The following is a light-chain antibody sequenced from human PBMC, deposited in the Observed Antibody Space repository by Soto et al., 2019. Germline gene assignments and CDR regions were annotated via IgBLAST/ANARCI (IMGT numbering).Light chain of an antibody. V-gene: IGKV3-15*01. CDR1: QTVSSN. CDR3: QQYDNWPPIT. J-gene: IGKJ5*01. CDR2: SES. Sequence: EILLTQSPDTLSLSPGERATLSCRASQTVSSNYLAWCQQRPGQAPRLLIYSESTRATGVPARFSGSGSGTEFTLTISSLQSEDIAVYYCQQYDNWPPITFGQGTRLENK.